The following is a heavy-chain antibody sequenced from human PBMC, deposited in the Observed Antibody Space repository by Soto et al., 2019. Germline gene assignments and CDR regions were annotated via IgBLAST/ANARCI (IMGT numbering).Heavy chain of an antibody. CDR3: TRGDGNYAPFDY. CDR1: GFTFSNYW. V-gene: IGHV3-7*03. Sequence: VQLVESGGGLVQPGGSLRLSCTVSGFTFSNYWMGWVRQAPGKGLEWVANIKQDVSETHYVDSVKGRFTISRDNVKNSLYLQMNSLRVEDTAVYYCTRGDGNYAPFDYWGQGTLVTVSS. D-gene: IGHD1-7*01. J-gene: IGHJ4*02. CDR2: IKQDVSET.